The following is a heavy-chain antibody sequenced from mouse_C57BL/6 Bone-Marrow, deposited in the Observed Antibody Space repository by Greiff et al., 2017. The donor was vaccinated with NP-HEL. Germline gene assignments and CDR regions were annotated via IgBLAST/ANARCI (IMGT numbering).Heavy chain of an antibody. D-gene: IGHD2-1*01. J-gene: IGHJ2*01. CDR1: GYTFTSYW. CDR3: ARDGNYPYYFDY. V-gene: IGHV1-50*01. CDR2: IDPSDSYT. Sequence: QVQLQQPGAELVKPGASVKLSCKASGYTFTSYWMQWVNQRPGQGLEWIGEIDPSDSYTNYNQKFKGKATLTVATSSSPAYMQLSSMTSEDSAVYYCARDGNYPYYFDYWGQGTTLTVSS.